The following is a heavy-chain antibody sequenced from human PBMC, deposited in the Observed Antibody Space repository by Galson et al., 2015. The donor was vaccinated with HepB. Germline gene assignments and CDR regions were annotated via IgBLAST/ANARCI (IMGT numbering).Heavy chain of an antibody. CDR2: IKSRTDGGTT. CDR3: ATYRRGYSQNSPAYYFEY. D-gene: IGHD5-12*01. V-gene: IGHV3-15*01. Sequence: SLRLSCAASGFTFINTWMTWVRQAPGKGLECVGRIKSRTDGGTTNYAPPVEGRFTISRDDAKETLYLEMSSLKIDDTAVYYCATYRRGYSQNSPAYYFEYWGQGVLVAVSP. CDR1: GFTFINTW. J-gene: IGHJ4*02.